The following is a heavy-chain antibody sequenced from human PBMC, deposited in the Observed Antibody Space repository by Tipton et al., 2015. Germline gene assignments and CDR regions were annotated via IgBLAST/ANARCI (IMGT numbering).Heavy chain of an antibody. D-gene: IGHD6-19*01. CDR1: GFTFSSYS. CDR3: ARTIPVAGTYGMDV. J-gene: IGHJ6*02. Sequence: SLRLSCAASGFTFSSYSMSWVRQAPGKGLEWVANIKEDGSDKYYVDSVMGRFTISRDNAKNSLYLQMNSLRAEDTAVYYCARTIPVAGTYGMDVWGQGTTVIVSS. V-gene: IGHV3-7*01. CDR2: IKEDGSDK.